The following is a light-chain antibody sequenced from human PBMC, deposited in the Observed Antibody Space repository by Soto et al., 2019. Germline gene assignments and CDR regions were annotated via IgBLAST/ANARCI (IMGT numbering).Light chain of an antibody. Sequence: QSALTQPASVSGSPGQSITISCTGTSSDIGGYNSVSWYQQQPGKAPKLMIYDVNNRPSGVSNRFSGSKSGNTASLTISGLQAEDEADYYCTSYTSSSTRVFGGGTKVTVL. CDR1: SSDIGGYNS. CDR3: TSYTSSSTRV. CDR2: DVN. J-gene: IGLJ2*01. V-gene: IGLV2-14*03.